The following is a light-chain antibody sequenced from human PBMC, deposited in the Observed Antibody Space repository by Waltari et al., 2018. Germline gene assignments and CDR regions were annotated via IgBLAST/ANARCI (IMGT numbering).Light chain of an antibody. Sequence: DIQMTQSPSSLSASVGDKVTITCRASQGIINSLAWYQQKQGKAPKLMIYAASNLQSGFPSRFSGSGSGTDFTLTISSLQPEDCAVYYCQHRNSYPFTFGPGTKLDIK. J-gene: IGKJ3*01. CDR3: QHRNSYPFT. V-gene: IGKV1-9*01. CDR2: AAS. CDR1: QGIINS.